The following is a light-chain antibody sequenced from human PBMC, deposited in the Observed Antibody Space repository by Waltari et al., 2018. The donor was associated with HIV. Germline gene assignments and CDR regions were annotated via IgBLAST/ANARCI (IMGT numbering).Light chain of an antibody. CDR2: DVR. V-gene: IGLV2-14*03. Sequence: QSALPQPASVSGAPRQSITISCTGTSSDVRGYTYVSCYQQHPVKAPKLMIYDVRNRPSGVSNRFSGSKSGNTASLTISGLQAEDEADYYCSSYTSSSSLLVFGGGTKLTVL. CDR1: SSDVRGYTY. J-gene: IGLJ3*02. CDR3: SSYTSSSSLLV.